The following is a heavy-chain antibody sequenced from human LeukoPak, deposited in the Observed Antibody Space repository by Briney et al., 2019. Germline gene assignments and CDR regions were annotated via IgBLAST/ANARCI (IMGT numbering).Heavy chain of an antibody. V-gene: IGHV3-48*01. J-gene: IGHJ6*02. CDR2: IRSSSET. D-gene: IGHD2-2*01. Sequence: GGSLRLSCAASGFIFSQYSMNWVRQAPGKGLEWVSHIRSSSETFYADSVKGRFTISRDDSKFTLYMQMNSLRAEDTAVYYCARVRAGYCTSTSCYTGMDVWGQGTTVTVSS. CDR1: GFIFSQYS. CDR3: ARVRAGYCTSTSCYTGMDV.